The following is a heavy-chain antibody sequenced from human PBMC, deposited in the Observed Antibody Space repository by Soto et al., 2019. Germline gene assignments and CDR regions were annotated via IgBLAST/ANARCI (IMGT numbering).Heavy chain of an antibody. CDR3: ARGRRLLRSFDY. Sequence: SETLSLTCAVYGGSFSGCYWSWIRQPPGKGLEWIGEINHSRSTNYNPSLKSRVTISVDTSKNQFSLKLSSVTAADTAVYYCARGRRLLRSFDYWGQGTLVTVSS. V-gene: IGHV4-34*01. J-gene: IGHJ4*02. CDR1: GGSFSGCY. CDR2: INHSRST. D-gene: IGHD4-17*01.